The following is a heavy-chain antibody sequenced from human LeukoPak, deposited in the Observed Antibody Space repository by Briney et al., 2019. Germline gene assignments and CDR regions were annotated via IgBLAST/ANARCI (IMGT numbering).Heavy chain of an antibody. J-gene: IGHJ4*02. CDR1: GFTFSSYA. Sequence: PGGSLRLSCAASGFTFSSYAMHWVRQAPGKGLEWVAVISYDGVNKYYADSVKGRFPISRDNSKNTLYLQMNSLRTEDTAVYYCARDLSSDYPYYFDYWGQGTLVTVSS. CDR2: ISYDGVNK. CDR3: ARDLSSDYPYYFDY. D-gene: IGHD3-22*01. V-gene: IGHV3-30-3*01.